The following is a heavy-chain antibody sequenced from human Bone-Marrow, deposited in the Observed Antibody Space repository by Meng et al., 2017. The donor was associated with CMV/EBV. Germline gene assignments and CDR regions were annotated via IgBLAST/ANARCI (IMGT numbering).Heavy chain of an antibody. Sequence: SETLSLTCTVSGGSISSYYWSWIRQPPGKGLEWIGYMYYSGSTDYNPSLKSLVTISVDTSKNQYSLKLSSVTAADTAVYYCAREVSGFDGMDDWGQGTTVTVSS. CDR1: GGSISSYY. CDR2: MYYSGST. CDR3: AREVSGFDGMDD. J-gene: IGHJ6*02. V-gene: IGHV4-59*01. D-gene: IGHD5/OR15-5a*01.